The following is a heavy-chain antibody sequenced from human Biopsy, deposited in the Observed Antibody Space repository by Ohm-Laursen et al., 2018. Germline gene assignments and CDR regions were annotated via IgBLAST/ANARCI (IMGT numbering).Heavy chain of an antibody. CDR1: GYSVTNDYY. Sequence: TLSLTCVVSGYSVTNDYYWGWIRQPPGQGLEWIGNIYYDGITYYNPSLKSRVAMSVDTPKNQFSLRLTSVTAADTAVYYCARVAGGYAYYYGMDVWGQGTTVIVSS. V-gene: IGHV4-38-2*01. CDR3: ARVAGGYAYYYGMDV. D-gene: IGHD5-12*01. J-gene: IGHJ6*02. CDR2: IYYDGIT.